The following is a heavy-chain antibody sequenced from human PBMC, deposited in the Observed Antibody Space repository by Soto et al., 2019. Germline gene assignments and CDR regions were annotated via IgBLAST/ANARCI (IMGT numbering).Heavy chain of an antibody. V-gene: IGHV6-1*01. CDR1: GDSVSSNSAG. CDR3: ARDPSHYSGSGSFFDY. J-gene: IGHJ4*02. CDR2: TYYRSKWSN. Sequence: SQTLSLTCAISGDSVSSNSAGWIWIRQSPSRGLEWLGRTYYRSKWSNDYALSVKSRITINPDTSKNQFSLQLNSVSPEDTAVYYCARDPSHYSGSGSFFDYWGQGMLVTVSS. D-gene: IGHD3-10*01.